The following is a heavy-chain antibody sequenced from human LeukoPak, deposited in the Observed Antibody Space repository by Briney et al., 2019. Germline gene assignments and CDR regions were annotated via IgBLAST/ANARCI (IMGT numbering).Heavy chain of an antibody. Sequence: GGSLRLSCAASGFTFSSYWMSWVRQAPGKGLEWVASIKQDGSEKYYVDSVKGRFTISRDNAKNSLYLQMNSLGAEDTALYYCARAPGEGWFDPWGQGTLVTVSS. CDR2: IKQDGSEK. V-gene: IGHV3-7*01. D-gene: IGHD4-17*01. CDR3: ARAPGEGWFDP. J-gene: IGHJ5*02. CDR1: GFTFSSYW.